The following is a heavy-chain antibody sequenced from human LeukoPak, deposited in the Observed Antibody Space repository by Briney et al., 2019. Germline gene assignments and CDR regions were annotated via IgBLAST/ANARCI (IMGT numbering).Heavy chain of an antibody. CDR2: ISSSSSYI. J-gene: IGHJ6*03. Sequence: GRSLRLSCAASGFTFSSYSMNWVRQAPGKGLEWVSSISSSSSYIYYADSVKGRFTISRDNAKNSLYLQMNSLRAEDTAVYYCARSEGYCSSTSCSYYMDVWGKGTTVTVSS. CDR3: ARSEGYCSSTSCSYYMDV. V-gene: IGHV3-21*01. CDR1: GFTFSSYS. D-gene: IGHD2-2*01.